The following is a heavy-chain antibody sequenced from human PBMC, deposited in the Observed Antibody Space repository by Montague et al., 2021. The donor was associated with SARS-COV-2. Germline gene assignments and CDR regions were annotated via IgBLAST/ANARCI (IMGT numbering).Heavy chain of an antibody. CDR2: ISYDGSNK. D-gene: IGHD4-23*01. CDR1: GFTFTNYA. CDR3: ASSEGLTVVTGYYYGMDV. J-gene: IGHJ6*02. Sequence: SLRLSCAASGFTFTNYAMHWVRQAPGKGLEWVAVISYDGSNKYYVDSVKGRFTISRDNSKNTLYPQMNSLRAEDTAVYYCASSEGLTVVTGYYYGMDVWGQGTTVTVSS. V-gene: IGHV3-30*04.